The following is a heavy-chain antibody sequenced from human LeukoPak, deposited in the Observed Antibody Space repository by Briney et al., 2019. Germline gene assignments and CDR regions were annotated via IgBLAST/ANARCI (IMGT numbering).Heavy chain of an antibody. CDR3: AADHDLWFGDPLYGMDV. V-gene: IGHV1-58*02. CDR2: IVVGSSNT. D-gene: IGHD3-10*01. Sequence: GASVTVSYMPSGFTFTSSAMQWVRQARGQRLEWIGWIVVGSSNTNYAEKLQKRVTITRDMSTSTAYMELSSPRSEDKAVYYCAADHDLWFGDPLYGMDVWGQGITVT. J-gene: IGHJ6*02. CDR1: GFTFTSSA.